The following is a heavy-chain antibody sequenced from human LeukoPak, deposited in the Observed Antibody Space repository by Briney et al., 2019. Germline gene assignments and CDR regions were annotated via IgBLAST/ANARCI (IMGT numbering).Heavy chain of an antibody. J-gene: IGHJ3*02. D-gene: IGHD3-22*01. CDR3: ARDDTHYGSSGSFYDAFDI. V-gene: IGHV3-74*01. CDR2: INSDGSST. CDR1: GFTFSSYW. Sequence: GGSLRLSCAASGFTFSSYWMHWVRQAPGKGLVWVSRINSDGSSTSYADPVKARFTISRDNAKNSLYLQKNSLRAEDTAVYYCARDDTHYGSSGSFYDAFDIWGQGTMVTVSS.